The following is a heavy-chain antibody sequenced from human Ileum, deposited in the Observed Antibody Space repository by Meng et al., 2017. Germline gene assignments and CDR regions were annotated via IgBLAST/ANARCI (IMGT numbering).Heavy chain of an antibody. Sequence: QVQVQQSGPGLVRPSQTLSLTCAISGASVSSSSDAWNWIRKSPSRGLEWLGRTYYRSKWYYGYAVSQRSRLTINPDTSKNQFSLQLNSVTPEDTAVYYCAKNTHTGFDVWGQGTMVTVSS. J-gene: IGHJ3*01. D-gene: IGHD5-18*01. CDR3: AKNTHTGFDV. V-gene: IGHV6-1*01. CDR1: GASVSSSSDA. CDR2: TYYRSKWYY.